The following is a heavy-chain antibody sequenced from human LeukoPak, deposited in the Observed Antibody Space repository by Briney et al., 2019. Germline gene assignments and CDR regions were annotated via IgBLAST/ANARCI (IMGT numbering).Heavy chain of an antibody. Sequence: GASVKVSCKASGYTFTSYGISWVRQAPGQGLEWMGGIIPIFGTANYAQKFQGRVTITADESTSTAYMELSSLRSEDTAVYYCARDQLGYCSGGSCYSPQLQHWGQGTLVTVSS. J-gene: IGHJ1*01. V-gene: IGHV1-69*13. CDR1: GYTFTSYG. CDR2: IIPIFGTA. D-gene: IGHD2-15*01. CDR3: ARDQLGYCSGGSCYSPQLQH.